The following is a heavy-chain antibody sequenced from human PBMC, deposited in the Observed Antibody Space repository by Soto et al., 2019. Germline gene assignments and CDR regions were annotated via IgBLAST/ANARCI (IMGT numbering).Heavy chain of an antibody. D-gene: IGHD5-12*01. J-gene: IGHJ5*02. CDR2: TYYRSKWYN. V-gene: IGHV6-1*01. Sequence: SQTLSLTCAISGDSVSSNSAAWNWIRQSPSRGLEWLGRTYYRSKWYNDYAVSVKGRIRINPDTSKNQFSLQLNSVSPEDTAVYYCARAIVAAEKNWFDPWGQGTLVTVSS. CDR1: GDSVSSNSAA. CDR3: ARAIVAAEKNWFDP.